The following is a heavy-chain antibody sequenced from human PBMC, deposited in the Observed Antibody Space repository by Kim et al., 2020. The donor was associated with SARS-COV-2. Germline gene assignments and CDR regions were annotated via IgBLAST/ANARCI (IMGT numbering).Heavy chain of an antibody. CDR2: IYYSGST. J-gene: IGHJ3*02. V-gene: IGHV4-31*03. Sequence: SETLSLTCTVSGGSISSGGYYWSWIRQHPGKGLEWIGYIYYSGSTYYNPSLKSRVTISVDTSKNQFSLKLSSVTAADTAVYYCARDNPHVVDAFDIWGQGTMVTVSS. CDR3: ARDNPHVVDAFDI. D-gene: IGHD2-15*01. CDR1: GGSISSGGYY.